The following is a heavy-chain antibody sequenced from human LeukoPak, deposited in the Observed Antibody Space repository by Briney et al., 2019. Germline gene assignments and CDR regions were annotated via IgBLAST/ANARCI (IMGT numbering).Heavy chain of an antibody. CDR2: IYSGGST. CDR3: ASSQYGPSFDY. Sequence: GGSLRLSCAASGFTVSSNYMSWVRQAPGKGLEWVSVIYSGGSTYCADSVKGRFTISRDNSKNTLYLQMNSLRAEDTAVYYCASSQYGPSFDYWGQGTLVTVSS. J-gene: IGHJ4*02. CDR1: GFTVSSNY. D-gene: IGHD2-2*01. V-gene: IGHV3-53*01.